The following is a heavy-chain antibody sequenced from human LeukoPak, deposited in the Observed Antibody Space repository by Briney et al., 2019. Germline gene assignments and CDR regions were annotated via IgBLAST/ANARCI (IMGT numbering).Heavy chain of an antibody. CDR2: IDYSGNS. D-gene: IGHD3-10*01. J-gene: IGHJ5*02. Sequence: SETLSLTCGVSGGSVSNSGYFWGWVRQAPGKGLEWIASIDYSGNSHYNASLNSRVTISVDTSKNQFSLKLNSVTAADTAVYYCARHYGPWGQGALVTVSS. CDR1: GGSVSNSGYF. V-gene: IGHV4-39*01. CDR3: ARHYGP.